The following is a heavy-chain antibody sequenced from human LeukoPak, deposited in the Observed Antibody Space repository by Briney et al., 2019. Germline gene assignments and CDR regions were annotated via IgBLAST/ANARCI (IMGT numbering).Heavy chain of an antibody. CDR2: ISGSGGST. J-gene: IGHJ6*02. V-gene: IGHV3-23*01. CDR1: GFTFSSYA. D-gene: IGHD2-15*01. CDR3: AKDVDCSGGTCYYYYYGMDV. Sequence: AGGSLRLSCAASGFTFSSYAMSWVRQAPGKGLEWVSAISGSGGSTYYADSVKGRFTISRDNSKNTLYLQMNSLRAEDTAVYYCAKDVDCSGGTCYYYYYGMDVWGQGTTVTVSS.